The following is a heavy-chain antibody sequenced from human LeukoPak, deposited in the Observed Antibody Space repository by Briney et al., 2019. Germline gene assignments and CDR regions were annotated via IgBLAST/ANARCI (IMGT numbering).Heavy chain of an antibody. CDR2: INPSGGST. J-gene: IGHJ5*02. V-gene: IGHV1-46*01. Sequence: ASVKVSCKASGYTFTSYYMHWVRQAPGQGLEWMGIINPSGGSTSYAQKFQGRVTMTRDMSTSTVYMELSSLRSEDTAVYYCARGRTVTYYDFWSGNWFDPWGQGTLVTVSS. CDR1: GYTFTSYY. CDR3: ARGRTVTYYDFWSGNWFDP. D-gene: IGHD3-3*01.